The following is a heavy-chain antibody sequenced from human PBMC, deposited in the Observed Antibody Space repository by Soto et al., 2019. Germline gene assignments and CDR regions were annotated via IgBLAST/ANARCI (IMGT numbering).Heavy chain of an antibody. V-gene: IGHV2-5*02. J-gene: IGHJ5*02. Sequence: QITLKESGPTLVKPTQTLTLTCTFSGFSLSTSGVGVGWIRQPPGKALEGLALIYWDDDKRYSPSLKSRLTITKDTSKNQVVLTMTNMDPVDTATYYCAHGPYSNYAYWFDPWGQGTLVTVSS. CDR2: IYWDDDK. CDR3: AHGPYSNYAYWFDP. CDR1: GFSLSTSGVG. D-gene: IGHD4-4*01.